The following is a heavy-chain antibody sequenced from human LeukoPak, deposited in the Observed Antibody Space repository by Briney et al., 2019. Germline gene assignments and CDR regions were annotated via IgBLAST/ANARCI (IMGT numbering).Heavy chain of an antibody. V-gene: IGHV4-59*01. J-gene: IGHJ4*02. CDR3: ARAVKGYSYGYEYHFDY. CDR1: GGSISSYY. Sequence: SETLSLTCTVSGGSISSYYWSWIRQPPGKGLEWIGYIYYSGSTDYNPSLKSRVTISVDTSKNQFSLKLSSVTAADTAVYYCARAVKGYSYGYEYHFDYWGQGTLVTVSS. D-gene: IGHD5-18*01. CDR2: IYYSGST.